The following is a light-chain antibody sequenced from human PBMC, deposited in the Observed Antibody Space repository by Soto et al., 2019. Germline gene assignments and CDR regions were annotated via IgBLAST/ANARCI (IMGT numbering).Light chain of an antibody. CDR1: QSVRGDY. J-gene: IGKJ1*01. CDR2: GAF. Sequence: EIVLTQSPGTLSLSPGERATLSCRASQSVRGDYLAWYQQRPGQAPRLLIYGAFSRATGIRDRFSGSGSGTDFSLTISRLEPEDFAVYYCLQYGSSPRTFGQGTKVEIK. V-gene: IGKV3-20*01. CDR3: LQYGSSPRT.